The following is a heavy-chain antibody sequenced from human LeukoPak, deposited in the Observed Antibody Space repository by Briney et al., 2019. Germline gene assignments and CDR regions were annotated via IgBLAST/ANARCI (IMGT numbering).Heavy chain of an antibody. CDR2: ISYDGSNK. Sequence: GGSLRLSCAASGFSFSDYWMGWVRQAPGKGLEWVAVISYDGSNKYYADSVKGRFTISRDNSKNTLYLQMNSLRAEDTAVYYCARDSSGLLDYWGQGTLVTVSS. D-gene: IGHD6-19*01. CDR1: GFSFSDYW. CDR3: ARDSSGLLDY. V-gene: IGHV3-30-3*01. J-gene: IGHJ4*02.